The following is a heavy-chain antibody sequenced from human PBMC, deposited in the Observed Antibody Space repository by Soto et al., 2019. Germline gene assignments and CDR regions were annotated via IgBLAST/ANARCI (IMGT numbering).Heavy chain of an antibody. V-gene: IGHV3-9*01. J-gene: IGHJ4*02. D-gene: IGHD3-16*01. CDR2: ISWNSGSI. Sequence: EVQLVESGGGLVQPGRSLRLSCAASGFTFDDYAMHWVRQAPGKGLEWVSGISWNSGSIGYADSVKGRFTISRDNAKNYLYLQMNSLRAEDTALYYCAKDSRGGEFDYWGQGTLVTVSS. CDR1: GFTFDDYA. CDR3: AKDSRGGEFDY.